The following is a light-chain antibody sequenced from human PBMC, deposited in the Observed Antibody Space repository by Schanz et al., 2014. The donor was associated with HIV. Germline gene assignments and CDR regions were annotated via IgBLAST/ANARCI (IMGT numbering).Light chain of an antibody. CDR3: QHYYSYPYT. Sequence: DIQMTQSPSTLSASVGDRVTITCRASQSITYHLAWYQQKPGKAPKLLIYKASNLEVGVPSRFSGSGSGTEFTLTISSLQPDDFATYFCQHYYSYPYTFGQGTEVDIK. CDR1: QSITYH. V-gene: IGKV1-5*03. J-gene: IGKJ2*01. CDR2: KAS.